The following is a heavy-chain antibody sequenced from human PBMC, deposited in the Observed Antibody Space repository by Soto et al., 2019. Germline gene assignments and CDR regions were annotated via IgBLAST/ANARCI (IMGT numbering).Heavy chain of an antibody. J-gene: IGHJ5*02. CDR2: IYYSGST. V-gene: IGHV4-39*02. CDR3: ATQEVGGSYVYTFDP. CDR1: GCSISSSSYY. Sequence: SETLSLTCTVSGCSISSSSYYWGWIRQPPGKGLGWIGSIYYSGSTYYNPSLKSRVTISVDTSKNHFSLKLSSVTAADTAVYYCATQEVGGSYVYTFDPWGQGTLVTVSS. D-gene: IGHD1-26*01.